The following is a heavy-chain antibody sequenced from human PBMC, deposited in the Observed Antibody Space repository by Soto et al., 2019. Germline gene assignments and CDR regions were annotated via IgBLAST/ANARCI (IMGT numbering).Heavy chain of an antibody. CDR3: ARDSGSNLYYYYMDV. CDR2: IYYSGST. V-gene: IGHV4-59*01. CDR1: GGSISSYY. D-gene: IGHD1-26*01. J-gene: IGHJ6*03. Sequence: ETLSLTCTVSGGSISSYYWSWIRQPPGKGLEWIGYIYYSGSTNYNPSLKSRVTISVDTSKNQFSLKLSSVTAADTAVYYCARDSGSNLYYYYMDVWGKGTTVTVSS.